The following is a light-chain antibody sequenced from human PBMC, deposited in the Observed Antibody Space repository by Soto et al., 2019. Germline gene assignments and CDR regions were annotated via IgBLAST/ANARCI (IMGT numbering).Light chain of an antibody. CDR3: QQYYSTPRT. CDR1: QSVLYSSNNKNY. Sequence: DIVMTQSPDSLAVSRGERATINCKSSQSVLYSSNNKNYLAWYQQKPGQPPKLLIYWASTRESGVPDRFSGSGSGTDFTLTISSLQAEDVAVYYCQQYYSTPRTFDQGTKVEIK. J-gene: IGKJ1*01. V-gene: IGKV4-1*01. CDR2: WAS.